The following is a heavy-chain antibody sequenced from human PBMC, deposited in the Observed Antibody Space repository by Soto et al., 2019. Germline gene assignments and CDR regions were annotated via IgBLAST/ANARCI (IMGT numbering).Heavy chain of an antibody. Sequence: PGGSLRLSCAASGFTFSSYAMSWVRQAPGKGLEWVSSISSSSSTIYYADSVKGRFTIPRDNAKNSLYLQMNSLRAEDTAVYYCARDLLVVDAPGADSNFDYWGQGTLVTVSS. J-gene: IGHJ4*02. V-gene: IGHV3-48*01. CDR3: ARDLLVVDAPGADSNFDY. D-gene: IGHD2-15*01. CDR1: GFTFSSYA. CDR2: ISSSSSTI.